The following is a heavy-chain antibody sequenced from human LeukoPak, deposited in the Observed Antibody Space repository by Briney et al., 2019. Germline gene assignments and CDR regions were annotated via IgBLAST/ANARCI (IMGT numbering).Heavy chain of an antibody. Sequence: SETLSLTCTVSGGSIINYYWSWIRQPAGEGLEWIGRIYSDGTSMYNPSLESRVTMSVDTSKNQFSLKLSSVTAADTAFYYCAKDPVEYSSSNWFDPWGQGTLVTVSS. CDR2: IYSDGTS. J-gene: IGHJ5*02. V-gene: IGHV4-4*07. CDR3: AKDPVEYSSSNWFDP. D-gene: IGHD6-6*01. CDR1: GGSIINYY.